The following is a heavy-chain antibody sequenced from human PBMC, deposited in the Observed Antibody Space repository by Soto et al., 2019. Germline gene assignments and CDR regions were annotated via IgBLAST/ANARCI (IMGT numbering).Heavy chain of an antibody. V-gene: IGHV3-30*04. CDR3: ARQAKIGDRSQFYFDY. CDR1: GFTLSFYA. D-gene: IGHD3-16*01. CDR2: ISYNGRNK. Sequence: GGSRRLSCASSGFTLSFYAMHWVRQAPGKGLEWVAVISYNGRNKHYVDSVKGRFTISRDNSQDTLYLQMDSLRPDDTAVYYCARQAKIGDRSQFYFDYWGQGTVVTVSS. J-gene: IGHJ4*02.